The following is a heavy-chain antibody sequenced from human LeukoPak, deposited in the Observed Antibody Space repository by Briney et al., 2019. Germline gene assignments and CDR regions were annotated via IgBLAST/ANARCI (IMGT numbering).Heavy chain of an antibody. CDR2: INSDGSST. J-gene: IGHJ4*02. D-gene: IGHD1-26*01. CDR1: GFSVSSTY. V-gene: IGHV3-74*01. CDR3: ARSYSGSYS. Sequence: PGGSLRLSCAASGFSVSSTYMSWVCQAPGKGLEWVSRINSDGSSTSYADSVKGRFTISRDNAKNTLYLQMNSLRAEDTAVYYCARSYSGSYSWGQGTLVTVSS.